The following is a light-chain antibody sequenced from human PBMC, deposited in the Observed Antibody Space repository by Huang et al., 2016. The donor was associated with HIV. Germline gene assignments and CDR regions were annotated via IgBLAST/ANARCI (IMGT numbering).Light chain of an antibody. CDR2: DIS. CDR1: QSVSTY. J-gene: IGKJ5*01. V-gene: IGKV3-11*01. CDR3: QQRSNWPLT. Sequence: EIVLTQSPATLSLSPGESATLSCRASQSVSTYLAWYQQKPGQAPRLLIYDISNRATGIPPRFSGSGSGTDFTLTISSLEPEDFAVYYCQQRSNWPLTFGQGTRLE.